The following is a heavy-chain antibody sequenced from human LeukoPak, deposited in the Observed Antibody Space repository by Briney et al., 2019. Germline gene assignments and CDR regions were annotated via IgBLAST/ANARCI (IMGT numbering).Heavy chain of an antibody. CDR3: AREAVAPDGYNYDDY. V-gene: IGHV1-18*01. CDR1: GYTFTSYG. J-gene: IGHJ4*02. CDR2: IRAYNGNT. D-gene: IGHD5-24*01. Sequence: ASVKVSCKASGYTFTSYGISWVRPAPGQGLEWMGWIRAYNGNTNYAQKLQGRVNMTTDTSTSTAHMELRSLRSDDTAVYYYAREAVAPDGYNYDDYWGQGTLVTVSS.